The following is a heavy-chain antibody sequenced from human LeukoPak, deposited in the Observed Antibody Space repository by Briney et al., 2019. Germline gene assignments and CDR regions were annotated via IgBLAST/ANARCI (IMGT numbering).Heavy chain of an antibody. J-gene: IGHJ5*02. Sequence: GESLKISCKGSGYRFTSYWIGWVRQMPGKGLEWVGIIYPGDSDTRYSPSFQGQVTMSADKSTSTAYLQWSSLKASDSAMYYCARQVPGCSGGSCYSGWFDPWGQGTLVTVSS. CDR1: GYRFTSYW. CDR3: ARQVPGCSGGSCYSGWFDP. V-gene: IGHV5-51*01. CDR2: IYPGDSDT. D-gene: IGHD2-15*01.